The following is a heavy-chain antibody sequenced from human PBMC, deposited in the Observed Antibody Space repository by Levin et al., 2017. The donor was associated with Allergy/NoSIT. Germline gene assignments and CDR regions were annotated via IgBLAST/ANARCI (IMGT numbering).Heavy chain of an antibody. CDR3: ARDRWQQLVSNWFDP. J-gene: IGHJ5*02. Sequence: AGGSLRLSCAASGFTFSSYAMHWVRQAPGKGLEWVAVISYDGSNKYYADSVKGRFTISRDNSKNTLYLQMNSLRAEDTAVYYCARDRWQQLVSNWFDPWGQETLVTVSS. V-gene: IGHV3-30*04. CDR1: GFTFSSYA. CDR2: ISYDGSNK. D-gene: IGHD6-13*01.